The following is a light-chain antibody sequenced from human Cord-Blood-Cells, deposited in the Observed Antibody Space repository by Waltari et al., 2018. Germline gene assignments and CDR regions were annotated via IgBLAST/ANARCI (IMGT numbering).Light chain of an antibody. CDR2: KAS. Sequence: DIQMTQSPSTLSAPVGDRVTITCRASQSISSWLAWYQQKPGKDPKLLIYKASSLESGVPSRFSGSGSGTEFTLTISSLQPDDCATYYCQQYNSPITFGQGTRLEIK. J-gene: IGKJ5*01. CDR3: QQYNSPIT. V-gene: IGKV1-5*03. CDR1: QSISSW.